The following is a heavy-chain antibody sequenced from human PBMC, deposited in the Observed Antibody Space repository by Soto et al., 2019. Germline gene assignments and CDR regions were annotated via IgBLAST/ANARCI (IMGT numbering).Heavy chain of an antibody. CDR2: INGRGNYI. D-gene: IGHD6-6*01. CDR3: AKSIASKTRPLGKYFDL. V-gene: IGHV3-21*01. J-gene: IGHJ2*01. CDR1: GFTLSTYT. Sequence: GGSLRLSCASSGFTLSTYTMNWVRQAPGKGLEWVSSINGRGNYIYYAESVKGRFTISRDNAKNSLYLQMDRLRAEDTALYYCAKSIASKTRPLGKYFDLWGRGTLVTVSS.